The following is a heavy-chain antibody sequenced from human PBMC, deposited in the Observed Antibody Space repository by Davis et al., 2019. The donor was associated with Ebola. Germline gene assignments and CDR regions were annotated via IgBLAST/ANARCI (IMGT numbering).Heavy chain of an antibody. CDR1: GYTFTGYY. Sequence: ASVKVSCKASGYTFTGYYMHWVRQAPGQGLEWMGWINPNSGGTNYAQKFQGRVTMTRDTSISTAYMELSRLRSDDTAVYYCARDRPLVWDQGAFDIWGQGTMVTVSS. V-gene: IGHV1-2*02. J-gene: IGHJ3*02. CDR3: ARDRPLVWDQGAFDI. D-gene: IGHD1-14*01. CDR2: INPNSGGT.